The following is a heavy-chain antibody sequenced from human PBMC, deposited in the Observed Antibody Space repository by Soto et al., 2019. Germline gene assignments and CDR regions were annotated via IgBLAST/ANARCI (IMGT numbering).Heavy chain of an antibody. D-gene: IGHD2-2*01. J-gene: IGHJ5*02. V-gene: IGHV1-69*13. CDR1: GGTFSSYA. CDR3: ARAIVVVPAAIAPNWFDP. Sequence: SVKVSCKASGGTFSSYAISWVRQAPGQGLEWMGGIIPIFGTANYAQKFQGRVTITADESTSTAYMELSSLRSEDTAVYYCARAIVVVPAAIAPNWFDPWGQGTLVTVSS. CDR2: IIPIFGTA.